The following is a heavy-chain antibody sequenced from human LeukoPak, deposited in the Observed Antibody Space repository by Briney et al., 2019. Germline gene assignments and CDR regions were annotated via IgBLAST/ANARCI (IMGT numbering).Heavy chain of an antibody. CDR2: IYYSGST. CDR3: ARTNWNSKPLTIDY. J-gene: IGHJ4*02. D-gene: IGHD1/OR15-1a*01. V-gene: IGHV4-61*01. Sequence: SETLSLTCTVSGGSISSGSYYWSWIRQPPGKGLEWIGYIYYSGSTNYNPSLKSRVTISVDTSKNQFSLKLSSVTAADTAVYYCARTNWNSKPLTIDYWGQGTLVTVSS. CDR1: GGSISSGSYY.